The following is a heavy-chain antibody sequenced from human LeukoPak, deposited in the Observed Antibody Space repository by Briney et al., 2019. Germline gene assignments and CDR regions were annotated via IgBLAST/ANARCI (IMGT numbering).Heavy chain of an antibody. D-gene: IGHD3-10*01. J-gene: IGHJ4*02. CDR2: MNPNSGNT. Sequence: ASVTVSCKASGYTFTSYDINWVRQATGQGLEWMGWMNPNSGNTGYAQKFQGRVTMTRNTSISTAYMELSSLRSEDTAVYYCARGPPPRQRGYYFDYWGQGTLVTVSS. V-gene: IGHV1-8*01. CDR1: GYTFTSYD. CDR3: ARGPPPRQRGYYFDY.